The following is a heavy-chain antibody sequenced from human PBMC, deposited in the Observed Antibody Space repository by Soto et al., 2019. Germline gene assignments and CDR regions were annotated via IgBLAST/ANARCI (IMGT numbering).Heavy chain of an antibody. V-gene: IGHV3-74*01. CDR2: INSDGSST. Sequence: GGSLGLSCAASGFTFSSYWMHWVRQAPGKGLVWVSRINSDGSSTSYADSVKGRFTISRDHANNTLYLQMNSLRAEDTAVYYCARDNIGGTYYDFWRGYSSLGYYMDVWGQGTMVTGSS. CDR1: GFTFSSYW. CDR3: ARDNIGGTYYDFWRGYSSLGYYMDV. D-gene: IGHD3-3*01. J-gene: IGHJ6*03.